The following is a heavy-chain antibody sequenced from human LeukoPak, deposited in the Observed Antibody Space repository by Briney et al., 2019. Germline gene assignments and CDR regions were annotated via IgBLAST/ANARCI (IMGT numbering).Heavy chain of an antibody. D-gene: IGHD4-11*01. Sequence: GASVKVSCKASGYTFTIYGINWVRQATGQGLEWMGWMNPNSGNTGYAQKFQGRVTITRNTSISTAYMELSSLRFEDTAVYYCARGLLGFMRSDYSNYWDNWFDPWGQGTLVTVSS. J-gene: IGHJ5*02. CDR2: MNPNSGNT. CDR1: GYTFTIYG. V-gene: IGHV1-8*03. CDR3: ARGLLGFMRSDYSNYWDNWFDP.